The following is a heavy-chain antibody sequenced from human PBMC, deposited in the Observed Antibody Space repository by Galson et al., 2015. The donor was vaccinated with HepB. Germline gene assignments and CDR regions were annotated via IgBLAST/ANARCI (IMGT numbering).Heavy chain of an antibody. V-gene: IGHV1-18*01. Sequence: SVKVSCKASGYTFTSSAISWVRQAPGQGLEWMGWISGYNGKTKYAQKFQGRVTMTTDKFTSTVYMELRSLRSDDTAVYYCAKLGYTGYDLVGWFDPWGQGTLVTVSS. CDR1: GYTFTSSA. CDR2: ISGYNGKT. J-gene: IGHJ5*02. CDR3: AKLGYTGYDLVGWFDP. D-gene: IGHD5-12*01.